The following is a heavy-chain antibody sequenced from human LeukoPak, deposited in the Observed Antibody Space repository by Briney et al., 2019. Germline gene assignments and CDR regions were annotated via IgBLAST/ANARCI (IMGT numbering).Heavy chain of an antibody. Sequence: PGGSLRLSCAASGFTFSNYYMSWIRQAPGKGLEWASYISSSGSTIYYADSVKGRFTISRDNAKNPLYLQMNSLRAEDTAVYYCARDRYYDSSGYYYPWGQGTLVTVSS. J-gene: IGHJ5*02. CDR1: GFTFSNYY. CDR3: ARDRYYDSSGYYYP. CDR2: ISSSGSTI. D-gene: IGHD3-22*01. V-gene: IGHV3-11*01.